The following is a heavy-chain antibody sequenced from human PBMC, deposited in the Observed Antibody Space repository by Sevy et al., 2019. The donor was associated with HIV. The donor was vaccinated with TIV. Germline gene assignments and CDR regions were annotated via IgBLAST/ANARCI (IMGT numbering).Heavy chain of an antibody. CDR3: ARDFSPYGSSWWGADAFDI. J-gene: IGHJ3*02. D-gene: IGHD6-13*01. V-gene: IGHV3-21*01. CDR1: GFTFSSYS. CDR2: ISSSSSYI. Sequence: GGSLRLSCAASGFTFSSYSMNWVRQAPGKGLEWVSSISSSSSYIYYADSVKGRFTISRDNAKNSLYLQMNSLRAEDTAVYYCARDFSPYGSSWWGADAFDIWGQGTMVTVSS.